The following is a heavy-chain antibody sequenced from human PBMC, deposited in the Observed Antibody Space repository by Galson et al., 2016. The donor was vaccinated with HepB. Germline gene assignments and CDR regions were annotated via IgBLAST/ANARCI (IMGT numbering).Heavy chain of an antibody. V-gene: IGHV6-1*01. CDR2: TYYRSRWIN. CDR1: GDSVSSNGAT. Sequence: CAISGDSVSSNGATWNWIRQSPSRGLEWLGRTYYRSRWINNYAESVTSRIIITPDTSKNQFSLHLDSVTPEDTALYYCAMEPHGGHYDENWDQGTLVTVPS. CDR3: AMEPHGGHYDEN. D-gene: IGHD4-23*01. J-gene: IGHJ1*01.